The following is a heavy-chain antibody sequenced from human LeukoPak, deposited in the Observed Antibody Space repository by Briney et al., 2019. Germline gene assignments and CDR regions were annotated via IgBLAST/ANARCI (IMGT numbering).Heavy chain of an antibody. J-gene: IGHJ4*02. CDR1: GFSLSTSGVG. Sequence: ESGPTLVKPTQTLTLNCTFSGFSLSTSGVGVGWIRQPRGKALEWLALIYWDDDKRYSPSLKSRLTITKDTSKNQVVLTMTNMDPVDTATYYCAHSWYQLLWSRPFDYWGLGTLVTVSS. CDR3: AHSWYQLLWSRPFDY. V-gene: IGHV2-5*02. CDR2: IYWDDDK. D-gene: IGHD2-2*01.